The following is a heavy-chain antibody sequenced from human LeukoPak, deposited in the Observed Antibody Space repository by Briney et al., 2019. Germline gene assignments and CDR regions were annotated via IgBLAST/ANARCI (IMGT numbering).Heavy chain of an antibody. CDR3: ASGAYRTHYYFPMDV. CDR2: ISYDGND. V-gene: IGHV3-30*04. D-gene: IGHD2/OR15-2a*01. Sequence: PGGSLRLSCTVSGLTFNNYAFHWVRQPPGKGLEWVAIISYDGNDYYADSVKGRFIISRDNSKNTLYLQMNSLGTEDTAVYYCASGAYRTHYYFPMDVWGQGTTVTVSS. J-gene: IGHJ6*02. CDR1: GLTFNNYA.